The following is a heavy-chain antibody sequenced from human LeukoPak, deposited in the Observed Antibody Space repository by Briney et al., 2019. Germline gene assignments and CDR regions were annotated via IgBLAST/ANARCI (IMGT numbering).Heavy chain of an antibody. CDR1: GFTFSDYY. V-gene: IGHV3-11*01. D-gene: IGHD2-8*01. J-gene: IGHJ6*03. CDR3: ARDSIVRGNIGNDMDV. CDR2: ISHSGRTM. Sequence: PGGSLRLSCAASGFTFSDYYMSWIRQAPGKGLEWVSYISHSGRTMYNADSVKGRFTISRDNAKNSLYLQMNSLRAGDTAVYYCARDSIVRGNIGNDMDVWGKGTTVTVSS.